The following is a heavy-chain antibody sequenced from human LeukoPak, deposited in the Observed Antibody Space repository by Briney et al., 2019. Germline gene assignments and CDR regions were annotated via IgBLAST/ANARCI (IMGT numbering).Heavy chain of an antibody. CDR3: AKAPATGEGYYFYYMDV. V-gene: IGHV3-23*01. CDR2: VNGRGATT. J-gene: IGHJ6*03. Sequence: PGGSLRLSCAASGFASGFTFSDYAVSWVRQAPGKGPEWVASVNGRGATTYYADSVRGRFTISRDNSKNTPYLQMISLGADDTAVYFCAKAPATGEGYYFYYMDVWSKGTTVTVSS. CDR1: GFTFSDYA. D-gene: IGHD7-27*01.